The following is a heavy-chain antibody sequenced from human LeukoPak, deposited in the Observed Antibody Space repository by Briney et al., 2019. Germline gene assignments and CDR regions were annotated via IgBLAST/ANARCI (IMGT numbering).Heavy chain of an antibody. V-gene: IGHV4-4*09. CDR3: ARRVFGAAATGFGWFDP. J-gene: IGHJ5*02. D-gene: IGHD6-13*01. CDR2: IFSSGAP. Sequence: SETLSLTCTVSGGSISSYYWSWIRQPPEKGLEYIGYIFSSGAPNYNPSLKSRVTISLDTSKTLFSLKLRSVTAADTAVYYCARRVFGAAATGFGWFDPWGQGTLVTVSS. CDR1: GGSISSYY.